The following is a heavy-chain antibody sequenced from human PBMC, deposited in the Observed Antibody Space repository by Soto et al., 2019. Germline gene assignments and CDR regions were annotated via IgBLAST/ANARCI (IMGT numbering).Heavy chain of an antibody. V-gene: IGHV1-24*01. CDR1: GYTLTELS. CDR2: FDPEDGET. Sequence: ASVKVSCKVSGYTLTELSMHWVRQAPGKGLEWMGGFDPEDGETIYAQKFQGRVTMTEDTSTDTAYMELSSLRSEDTAVYYCATVRLFYDRSGYRPRYYFDYWGRRTLVTVSS. J-gene: IGHJ4*02. D-gene: IGHD3-22*01. CDR3: ATVRLFYDRSGYRPRYYFDY.